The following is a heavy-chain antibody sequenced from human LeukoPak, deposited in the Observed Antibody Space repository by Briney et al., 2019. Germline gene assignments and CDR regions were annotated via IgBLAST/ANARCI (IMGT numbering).Heavy chain of an antibody. V-gene: IGHV3-48*03. J-gene: IGHJ4*02. D-gene: IGHD6-19*01. CDR2: ISSSGSTI. CDR1: GFTFSSYE. CDR3: ARADIAVAGTYGY. Sequence: PGGSLRLSCAASGFTFSSYEMNWVRQAPGKGLEWVSYISSSGSTIYYADSVKGRFTISRDNAKNSLYLQMNSLRAEDTAVYYCARADIAVAGTYGYWGQGTLVTVSS.